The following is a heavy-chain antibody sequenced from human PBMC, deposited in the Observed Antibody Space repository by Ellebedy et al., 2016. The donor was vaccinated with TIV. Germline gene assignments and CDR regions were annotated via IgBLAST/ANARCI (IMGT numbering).Heavy chain of an antibody. CDR1: GGSISSDTYY. V-gene: IGHV4-39*01. CDR3: AKQIMSLSGLGLH. J-gene: IGHJ4*02. Sequence: MPSETLSLTCTVSGGSISSDTYYWAWIRQPPGKGLEWIGSVYYSGSTYYDPSLKSRATISIDTSKNQFSLNLSSVTAADTAVYYCAKQIMSLSGLGLHWGQGTLVTVSS. CDR2: VYYSGST. D-gene: IGHD2-15*01.